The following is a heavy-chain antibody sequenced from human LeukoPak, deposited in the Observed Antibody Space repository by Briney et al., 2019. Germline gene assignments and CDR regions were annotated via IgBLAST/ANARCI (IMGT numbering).Heavy chain of an antibody. CDR1: GGSISSYY. J-gene: IGHJ5*02. CDR3: AREYSSSDNWFDP. CDR2: IYYSGST. D-gene: IGHD6-6*01. V-gene: IGHV4-59*01. Sequence: PSETLSLTCTVSGGSISSYYWSWIRQPPGKGLEWIGYIYYSGSTNYNPSLKSRVTISVDTSKNQFSLKLSSVTAADTAVYYCAREYSSSDNWFDPRGQGTLVTVSS.